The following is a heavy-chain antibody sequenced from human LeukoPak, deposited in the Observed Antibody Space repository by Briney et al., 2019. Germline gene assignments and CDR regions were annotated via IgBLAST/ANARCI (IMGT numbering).Heavy chain of an antibody. CDR2: IRYDGSNK. V-gene: IGHV3-30*02. D-gene: IGHD3-16*01. J-gene: IGHJ1*01. CDR1: GFTFSSYG. Sequence: GGSLRLSCAAPGFTFSSYGMHWVRQAPGKGLEWVAFIRYDGSNKYYADSVKGRFTISRDNSKNTLYLQMNSLRAEDTAVYYCANAGVFPVWLWALHIDNGGHGPLVTVSS. CDR3: ANAGVFPVWLWALHIDN.